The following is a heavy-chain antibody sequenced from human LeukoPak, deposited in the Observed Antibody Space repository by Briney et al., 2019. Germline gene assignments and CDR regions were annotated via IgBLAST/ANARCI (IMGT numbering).Heavy chain of an antibody. CDR1: GFTFSNFA. CDR2: ISGSGDST. Sequence: PGGSLRLSCAASGFTFSNFAMTWVRQAPGKGLEWVSVISGSGDSTYYADSVKGRLTISRDNSKNTLYLQMNSLRAEDTAVYYCAKDRSSGWYRYFDYWGQGTLVTVSS. V-gene: IGHV3-23*01. J-gene: IGHJ4*02. CDR3: AKDRSSGWYRYFDY. D-gene: IGHD6-19*01.